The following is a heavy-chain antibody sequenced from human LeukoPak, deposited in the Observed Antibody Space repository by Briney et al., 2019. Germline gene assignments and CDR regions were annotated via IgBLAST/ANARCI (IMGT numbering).Heavy chain of an antibody. Sequence: PGGSLRLSCAASGFTFSDYYMSWIRQAPGKGLEWVSYTSSSGSTIYYADSVKGRFTISRDNAKNSLYLQMNSLRAEDTAVYYCARDLYSSSRPYYYGMDVWGQGTTVTVSS. CDR3: ARDLYSSSRPYYYGMDV. CDR2: TSSSGSTI. D-gene: IGHD6-13*01. J-gene: IGHJ6*02. V-gene: IGHV3-11*01. CDR1: GFTFSDYY.